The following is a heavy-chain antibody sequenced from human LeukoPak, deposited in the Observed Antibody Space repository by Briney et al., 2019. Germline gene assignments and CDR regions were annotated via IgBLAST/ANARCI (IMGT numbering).Heavy chain of an antibody. CDR3: AREGVYYDYDSSGEGYYYYMDV. Sequence: ASVKVSCKASGYTFTSYGISWVRQAPGQGLEWIGWISAYNGNTNYAQKLQGRVTMTTDTSTSTAYMELRSLRSDDTAVYYCAREGVYYDYDSSGEGYYYYMDVWGKGTTVTISS. CDR1: GYTFTSYG. CDR2: ISAYNGNT. D-gene: IGHD3-22*01. V-gene: IGHV1-18*01. J-gene: IGHJ6*03.